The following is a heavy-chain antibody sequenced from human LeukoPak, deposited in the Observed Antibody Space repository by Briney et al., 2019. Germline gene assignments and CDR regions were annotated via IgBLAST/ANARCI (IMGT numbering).Heavy chain of an antibody. CDR3: ARVYYYESSGYPDY. CDR1: GGSVSSGSYY. CDR2: INHSGST. V-gene: IGHV4-61*01. Sequence: SETLSLTCTVSGGSVSSGSYYWSWIRQPPGKGLEWIGEINHSGSTNYNPSLKSRVTISVDTSKNQFSLRLSSVTAADTAVYYCARVYYYESSGYPDYWGQGTLVTVSS. D-gene: IGHD3-22*01. J-gene: IGHJ4*02.